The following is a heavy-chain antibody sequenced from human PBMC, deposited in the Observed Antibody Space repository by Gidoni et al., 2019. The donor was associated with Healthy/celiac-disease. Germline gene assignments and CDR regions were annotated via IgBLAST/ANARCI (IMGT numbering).Heavy chain of an antibody. D-gene: IGHD3-22*01. V-gene: IGHV3-49*03. J-gene: IGHJ4*02. CDR2: IRSKAYGGTT. Sequence: EVQLVESGGGLVQPGRSRRLSGTASGFTFGEYAMSWFRQAPGKGLEWVGFIRSKAYGGTTEYAASVKGRFTISRDDSKSIAYLQMNSLKTEDTAVYYCTRAIMIVVVISYFDYWGQGTLVTVSS. CDR3: TRAIMIVVVISYFDY. CDR1: GFTFGEYA.